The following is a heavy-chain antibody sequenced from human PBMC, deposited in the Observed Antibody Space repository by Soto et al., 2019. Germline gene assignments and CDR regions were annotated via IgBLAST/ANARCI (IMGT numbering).Heavy chain of an antibody. CDR3: ARVVAAAGNTPYYSYMDV. CDR2: INHSGST. J-gene: IGHJ6*03. V-gene: IGHV4-34*01. D-gene: IGHD6-13*01. Sequence: SETLALTCAVDGGSFRGYYWSGIREHPGKGLEWIGEINHSGSTHYNPSLKSRVTISVDTSKTQFSLKLSSVTAADTAVYYCARVVAAAGNTPYYSYMDVWGKGTTVTVSS. CDR1: GGSFRGYY.